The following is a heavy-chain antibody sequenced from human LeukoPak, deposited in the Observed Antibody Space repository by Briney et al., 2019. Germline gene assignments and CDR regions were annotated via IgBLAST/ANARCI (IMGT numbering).Heavy chain of an antibody. V-gene: IGHV3-21*01. CDR2: ISSSSSYI. Sequence: GGSLRLSCAASGFTFSSYSMTWVRQAPGKGLEWVSSISSSSSYIYYADSVKGRFTISRDNAKNSLYLQMNSLRAEDTAVYYCARDPGGLNIDYWGQGTLVTVSS. CDR1: GFTFSSYS. D-gene: IGHD1/OR15-1a*01. J-gene: IGHJ4*02. CDR3: ARDPGGLNIDY.